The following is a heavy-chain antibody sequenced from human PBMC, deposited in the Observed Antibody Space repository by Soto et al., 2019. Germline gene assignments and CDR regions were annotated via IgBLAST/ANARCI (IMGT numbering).Heavy chain of an antibody. CDR2: IYYSGST. CDR1: GGSISSGGYY. J-gene: IGHJ4*02. CDR3: ASLARGVLNY. V-gene: IGHV4-31*03. D-gene: IGHD3-10*01. Sequence: SETLSLTCTVSGGSISSGGYYWSWIRQHPGKGLEWIGYIYYSGSTYYNPSLKSRVTISVDTSKNQFSLKLSSVTAADTAVYYCASLARGVLNYWGQGTLVTVSS.